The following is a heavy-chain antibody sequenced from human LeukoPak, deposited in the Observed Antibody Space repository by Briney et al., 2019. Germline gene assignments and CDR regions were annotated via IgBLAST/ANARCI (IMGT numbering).Heavy chain of an antibody. CDR3: ARWRLSGDALTTYHYKTVIDNYFDP. Sequence: GSSVKVSCKVSGDTFSTYGISWVRQAPGQGLEWMGRIIPTLDTVKSAQKFRGRLTISADKSSNTAYMELSSLRSDDTAMYFCARWRLSGDALTTYHYKTVIDNYFDPWGQGTLVTVSS. J-gene: IGHJ5*02. V-gene: IGHV1-69*04. CDR2: IIPTLDTV. D-gene: IGHD3-16*02. CDR1: GDTFSTYG.